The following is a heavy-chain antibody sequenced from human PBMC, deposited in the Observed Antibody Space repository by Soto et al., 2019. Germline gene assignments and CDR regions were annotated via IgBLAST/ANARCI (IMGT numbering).Heavy chain of an antibody. CDR3: TRRFSVTWASEY. CDR1: YCSVSSHY. CDR2: IYYSGST. V-gene: IGHV4-59*08. D-gene: IGHD3-16*01. Sequence: LSVTCTVSYCSVSSHYGICVLAPPGKGLEWIGYIYYSGSTNYNPSLKSRVTISLDTSKNEFSLKLTSMTAADTAGDYCTRRFSVTWASEYWGQGTRVTVS. J-gene: IGHJ4*02.